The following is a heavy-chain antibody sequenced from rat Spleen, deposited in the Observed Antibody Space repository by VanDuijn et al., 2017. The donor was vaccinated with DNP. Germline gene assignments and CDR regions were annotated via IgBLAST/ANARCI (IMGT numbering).Heavy chain of an antibody. Sequence: EVQLQESGPGLVKPSQSLSLTCSVTGYSITSNYRWSWIRKFPGDKLEWIGHISYSGTTSYHPSLKSRISITRDTSKNQFFLQLRSVTTEDTATYYCARSVRATSYYAMDAWGQGTSVTVSS. CDR1: GYSITSNY. CDR3: ARSVRATSYYAMDA. J-gene: IGHJ4*01. D-gene: IGHD1-3*01. CDR2: ISYSGTT. V-gene: IGHV3-1*01.